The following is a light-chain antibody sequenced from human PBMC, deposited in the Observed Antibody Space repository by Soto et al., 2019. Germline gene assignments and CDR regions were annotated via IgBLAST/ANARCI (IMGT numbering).Light chain of an antibody. Sequence: EVVMTQSPATLSVSPGERATLSCRASQGVSSNLAWYQQTPGQAPRLLIYGASSRATGVPARFSGSGSGTEFTLTISSLQSEDFAVYYCQQYNNWPPITFGQGTRLEIK. CDR3: QQYNNWPPIT. J-gene: IGKJ5*01. CDR1: QGVSSN. CDR2: GAS. V-gene: IGKV3D-15*01.